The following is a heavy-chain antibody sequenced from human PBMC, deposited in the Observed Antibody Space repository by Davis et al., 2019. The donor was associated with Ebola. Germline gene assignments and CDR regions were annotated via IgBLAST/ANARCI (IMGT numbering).Heavy chain of an antibody. J-gene: IGHJ6*02. V-gene: IGHV3-30*03. Sequence: PGGSLRLSCAASGFTFSSYSMNWVRQAPGKGLEWVAVISYDGSNKYYADSVKGRFTISRDNSKNTLYLQMNGLRAEDTAVYYCARDSFYGGNPYYYYYGMDVWGQGTTVTVSS. D-gene: IGHD4-23*01. CDR1: GFTFSSYS. CDR3: ARDSFYGGNPYYYYYGMDV. CDR2: ISYDGSNK.